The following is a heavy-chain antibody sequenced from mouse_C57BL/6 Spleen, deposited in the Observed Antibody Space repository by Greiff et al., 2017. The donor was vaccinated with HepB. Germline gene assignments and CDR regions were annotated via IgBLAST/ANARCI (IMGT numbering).Heavy chain of an antibody. CDR3: ARNFMDY. J-gene: IGHJ4*01. CDR1: GYAFSSSW. V-gene: IGHV1-82*01. Sequence: VQLQQSGPELVKPGASVKISCKASGYAFSSSWMNWVKQRPGKGLEWIGRIYPGDGDTNYNGKFKGKATLTADKSSSTAYMQLSSLTSEDSAVYFCARNFMDYWGQGTSVTVSS. CDR2: IYPGDGDT.